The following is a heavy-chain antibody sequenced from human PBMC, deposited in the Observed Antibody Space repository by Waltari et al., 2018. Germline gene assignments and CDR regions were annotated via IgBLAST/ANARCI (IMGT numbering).Heavy chain of an antibody. V-gene: IGHV3-21*01. J-gene: IGHJ5*02. CDR1: GFMFNTYD. D-gene: IGHD1-26*01. Sequence: EVLLMESGGGLVKPGGSLRLSCAVSGFMFNTYDMHWVRQAPGKGPEWVSMSTRSASFIYYANSVKGRFTVSRDDAEKSLFLQMDSLTVEDTAVYYCARSSPQGTPGGIDHWGQGTLVTVSS. CDR2: STRSASFI. CDR3: ARSSPQGTPGGIDH.